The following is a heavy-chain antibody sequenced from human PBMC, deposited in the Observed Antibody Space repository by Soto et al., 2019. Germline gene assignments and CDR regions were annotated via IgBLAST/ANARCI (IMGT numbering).Heavy chain of an antibody. V-gene: IGHV3-23*01. CDR2: ISGSGGST. J-gene: IGHJ3*02. CDR3: AKVGNYYDSSGYVNSQAGIAFDI. Sequence: EVQLLESGGGLVQPGGSLRLSCAASGFTFSSYAMSWVRQAPGKGLEWVSAISGSGGSTYYADSVKGRFTISRDNSKNTLYLQMNSLRAEDTAVYYCAKVGNYYDSSGYVNSQAGIAFDIWGQGTMVTVSS. CDR1: GFTFSSYA. D-gene: IGHD3-22*01.